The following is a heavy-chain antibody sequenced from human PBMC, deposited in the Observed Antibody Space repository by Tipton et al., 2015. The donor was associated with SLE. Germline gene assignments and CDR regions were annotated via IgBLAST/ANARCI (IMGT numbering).Heavy chain of an antibody. CDR3: ARSGGPYGADAFDI. D-gene: IGHD3-16*01. CDR2: ISYSGST. CDR1: GGSISSGGYY. J-gene: IGHJ3*02. Sequence: TLSLTCTVSGGSISSGGYYWSWIRQSPGKGLEWIGYISYSGSTNYNPSLKSRVTMSVDTSQNQLSLRLSSVTAADTAVYYCARSGGPYGADAFDIWGQGTMVTVSS. V-gene: IGHV4-61*08.